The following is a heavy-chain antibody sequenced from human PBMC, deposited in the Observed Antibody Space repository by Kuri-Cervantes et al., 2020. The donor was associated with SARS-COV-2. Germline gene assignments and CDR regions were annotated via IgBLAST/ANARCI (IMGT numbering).Heavy chain of an antibody. D-gene: IGHD3-10*01. J-gene: IGHJ3*02. V-gene: IGHV4-38-2*01. CDR3: ARRGAGSASAAFDI. CDR1: GYSISSGYY. Sequence: SETLSLTCAVSGYSISSGYYWGWSRQPPGKGLGWIAIIYHSGSTYYKPSPKSRVTISLDTSKNQFSLMRSSVTAADTPVYYCARRGAGSASAAFDIWGLGTLVTVSS. CDR2: IYHSGST.